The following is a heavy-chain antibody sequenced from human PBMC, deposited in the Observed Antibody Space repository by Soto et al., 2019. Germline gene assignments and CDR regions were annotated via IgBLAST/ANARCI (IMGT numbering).Heavy chain of an antibody. D-gene: IGHD3-22*01. J-gene: IGHJ4*02. CDR2: IIPIFGTA. CDR1: GGTFSSYA. V-gene: IGHV1-69*13. CDR3: ASHPHYYDSSGYYPH. Sequence: GASVKVSFKASGGTFSSYAISWVRQAPGQGLEWMGGIIPIFGTANYAQKFQGRVTITADESTSTAYMELSSLRSEDTAVYYCASHPHYYDSSGYYPHWGQGTLVTVSS.